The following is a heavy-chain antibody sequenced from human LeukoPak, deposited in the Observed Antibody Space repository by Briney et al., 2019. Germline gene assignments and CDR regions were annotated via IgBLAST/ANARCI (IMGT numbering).Heavy chain of an antibody. CDR2: VDPEDGET. J-gene: IGHJ4*02. CDR3: ATGPSGSYGDY. D-gene: IGHD1-26*01. CDR1: GYTFTDYY. Sequence: GASVKVSCKASGYTFTDYYMHWVQQAPGKGLEWMGRVDPEDGETIYAEKFQGRVTITADTSTDAAYMELSSLRSEDTAVYYCATGPSGSYGDYWGQGTLVTVSS. V-gene: IGHV1-69-2*01.